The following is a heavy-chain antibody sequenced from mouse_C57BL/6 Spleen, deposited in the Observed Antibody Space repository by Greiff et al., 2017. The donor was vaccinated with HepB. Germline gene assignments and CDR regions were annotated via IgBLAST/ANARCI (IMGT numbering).Heavy chain of an antibody. CDR3: ARNWEGWFAY. D-gene: IGHD4-1*01. Sequence: VQLQESGAELARPGASVKLSCKASGYTFTSYGISWVKQRTGQGLEWIGEIYPRSGNTYYNEKFKGKATLTADKSSSTAYMELRSLTSEDSAVYFCARNWEGWFAYWGQGTLVTVSA. CDR1: GYTFTSYG. V-gene: IGHV1-81*01. J-gene: IGHJ3*01. CDR2: IYPRSGNT.